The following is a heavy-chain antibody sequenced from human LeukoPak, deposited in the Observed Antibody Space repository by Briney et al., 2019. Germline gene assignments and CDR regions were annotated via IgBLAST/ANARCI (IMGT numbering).Heavy chain of an antibody. CDR3: ARGRGSG. CDR1: GFTFSSYG. D-gene: IGHD3-10*01. Sequence: GGSLRLSCAASGFTFSSYGMHWVRQAPGKGLEWAAFIRYDGSNKYYADSVKGRFTISRDNAKNSLYLQMNSLRAEDTAVYYCARGRGSGWGQGTLVTVSS. J-gene: IGHJ4*02. CDR2: IRYDGSNK. V-gene: IGHV3-30*02.